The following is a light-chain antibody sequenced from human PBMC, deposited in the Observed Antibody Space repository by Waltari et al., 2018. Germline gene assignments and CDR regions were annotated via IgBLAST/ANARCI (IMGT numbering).Light chain of an antibody. Sequence: QSALPQPASVSGSPGHPITISCPGTSDDIGAYSYATWYHQRPGKVPKLIIYDLTERPSGVSNRFSGSKSGSTASLTVSGLQAEDEGLFYCSAYTSRGTLKFGGGTRVTVL. CDR2: DLT. V-gene: IGLV2-14*03. CDR1: SDDIGAYSY. J-gene: IGLJ2*01. CDR3: SAYTSRGTLK.